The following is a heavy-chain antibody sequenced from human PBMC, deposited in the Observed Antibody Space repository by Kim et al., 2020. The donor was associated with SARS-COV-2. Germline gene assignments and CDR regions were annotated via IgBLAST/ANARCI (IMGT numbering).Heavy chain of an antibody. V-gene: IGHV4-34*01. D-gene: IGHD1-26*01. CDR2: INHSGST. J-gene: IGHJ6*02. CDR1: GGSFSGYY. Sequence: SETLSLTCAVYGGSFSGYYWSWIRQPPGKGLEWIGEINHSGSTNYNPSLKSRVTISVDTSKNQFSLKLSSVTAADTAVYYCASLHSGSYYYGMDVWGQGTTVTVSS. CDR3: ASLHSGSYYYGMDV.